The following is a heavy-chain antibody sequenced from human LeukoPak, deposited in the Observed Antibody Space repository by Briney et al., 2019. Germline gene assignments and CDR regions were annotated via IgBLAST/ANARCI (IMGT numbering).Heavy chain of an antibody. CDR1: GFTFSSYG. J-gene: IGHJ4*02. D-gene: IGHD3-9*01. CDR3: AKGGGHYDILTGYYLH. CDR2: ISYDGSNK. V-gene: IGHV3-30*18. Sequence: GRSLRLSCAASGFTFSSYGMHWVRQAPGKGLEWVAVISYDGSNKYYADSVKGRFTISRDNSKNTLYLQMNSLRAEDTAVYYCAKGGGHYDILTGYYLHWGQGTLVTVSS.